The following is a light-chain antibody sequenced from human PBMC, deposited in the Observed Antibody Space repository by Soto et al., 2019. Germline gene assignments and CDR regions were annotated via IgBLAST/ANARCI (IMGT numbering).Light chain of an antibody. CDR2: EVN. CDR1: SSDVGGYNY. J-gene: IGLJ2*01. CDR3: SSYAVNNNLGL. V-gene: IGLV2-8*01. Sequence: QSALTQPPSASGSPGQSVTISCTGTSSDVGGYNYVSWYQQFPGKAPKLMIYEVNKRPSGVPDRFSGSKSGNTASLTVSGLQAEDEADYYCSSYAVNNNLGLLGGGTKLT.